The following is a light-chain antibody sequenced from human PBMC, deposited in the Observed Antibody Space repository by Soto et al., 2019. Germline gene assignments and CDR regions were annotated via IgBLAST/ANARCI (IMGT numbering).Light chain of an antibody. CDR2: GAS. CDR1: QSVSSN. CDR3: QQYNNWPPLT. V-gene: IGKV3-15*01. J-gene: IGKJ4*01. Sequence: EIVMTQSPATLSVSPGERATLFCRASQSVSSNLAWHQQKPGQAPRLLVYGASTRATGIPARFSGSGSGTEFTLTISSLQSEDFAVYYCQQYNNWPPLTFGGGTNVEIK.